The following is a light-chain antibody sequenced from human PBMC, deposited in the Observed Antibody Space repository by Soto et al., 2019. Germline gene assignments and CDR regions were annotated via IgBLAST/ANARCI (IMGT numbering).Light chain of an antibody. Sequence: IQMTQSPSSLSASVGDRVTITCRASQSISSYLNWYQQKPGKPPKVLIYGASNLQSGVLPRFSGSGSGTDFTLAISSLQPEDSATYYCLQDINYPWTFGQGTKVDIK. CDR2: GAS. CDR3: LQDINYPWT. CDR1: QSISSY. J-gene: IGKJ1*01. V-gene: IGKV1-6*01.